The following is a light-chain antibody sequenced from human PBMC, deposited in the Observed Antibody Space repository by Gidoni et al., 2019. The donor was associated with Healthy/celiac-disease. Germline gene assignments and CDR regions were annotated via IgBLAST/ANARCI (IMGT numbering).Light chain of an antibody. CDR3: QQYGSSPSYT. Sequence: EIVLTQSPGTLSLSPGERATLSCRASQSVSSSYLALYQQKPGQAPRLLIYGASSRATGIPDRFSGSGSGTDFTLTISRLEPEDSAVYYCQQYGSSPSYTFGQGTKLEIK. V-gene: IGKV3-20*01. CDR2: GAS. J-gene: IGKJ2*01. CDR1: QSVSSSY.